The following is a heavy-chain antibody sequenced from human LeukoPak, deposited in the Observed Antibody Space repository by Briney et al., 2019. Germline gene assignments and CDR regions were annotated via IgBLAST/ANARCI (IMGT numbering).Heavy chain of an antibody. D-gene: IGHD2-15*01. CDR3: ARHVVAATPGYYYYGMDV. CDR2: IYWDDDK. V-gene: IGHV2-5*02. CDR1: GFSLRTRGVG. J-gene: IGHJ6*04. Sequence: SGPTLVKPTQTLTLTCTFSGFSLRTRGVGVGWIRQPPGKALEWLALIYWDDDKRYSPSLKSRLTITKDTSKNQVVLTMTNMDPVDTATYYCARHVVAATPGYYYYGMDVWGKGTTVTVSS.